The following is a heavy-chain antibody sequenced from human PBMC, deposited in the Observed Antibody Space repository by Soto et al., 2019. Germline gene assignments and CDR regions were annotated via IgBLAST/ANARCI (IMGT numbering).Heavy chain of an antibody. V-gene: IGHV4-34*11. D-gene: IGHD3-10*01. Sequence: PSETLSLTCAVYGGSFSGYYWSWIRQPPGKGQERVGYISYAGSTIYNPSLESRATISLDTSKNQVSLSLNSVTVADTAEYYCASVGELPVWFDPWGRGTLVTVSS. J-gene: IGHJ5*02. CDR3: ASVGELPVWFDP. CDR2: ISYAGST. CDR1: GGSFSGYY.